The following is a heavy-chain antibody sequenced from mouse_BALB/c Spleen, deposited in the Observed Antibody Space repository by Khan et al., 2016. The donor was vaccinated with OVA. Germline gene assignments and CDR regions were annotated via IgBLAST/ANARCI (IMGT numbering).Heavy chain of an antibody. J-gene: IGHJ2*01. CDR3: ARTARIKY. CDR1: GYSITSGYG. Sequence: VQLQQSGPGLVKPSPSLSLTCTVTGYSITSGYGWNLIRQFPGNKLEWMGYISYSGSTNYNPSLKSRISITRDTSKNQFFLQLNSLTTEDTATYYCARTARIKYWGQGTTLTVSS. D-gene: IGHD1-2*01. CDR2: ISYSGST. V-gene: IGHV3-2*02.